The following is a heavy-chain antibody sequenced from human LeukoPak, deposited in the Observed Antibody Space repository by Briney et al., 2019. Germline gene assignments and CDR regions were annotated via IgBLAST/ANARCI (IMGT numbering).Heavy chain of an antibody. CDR1: GFTFSSYS. Sequence: GGSLRLSCAASGFTFSSYSMNWVRQAPGKGLEWVSGISWNSGSIGYADSVKGRFTISRDNAKNSLYLQMNSLRAEDTALYYCAKLTASGGSTHWGQGTLVTVSS. J-gene: IGHJ4*02. CDR3: AKLTASGGSTH. CDR2: ISWNSGSI. V-gene: IGHV3-9*01. D-gene: IGHD1-26*01.